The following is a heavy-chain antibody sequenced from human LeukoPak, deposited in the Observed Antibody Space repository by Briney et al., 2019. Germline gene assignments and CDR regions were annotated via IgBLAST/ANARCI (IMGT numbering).Heavy chain of an antibody. D-gene: IGHD6-19*01. J-gene: IGHJ4*02. CDR2: ISYDGSNK. CDR1: GFTFSSYG. Sequence: GGSLRLSCAASGFTFSSYGMHWVRQAPGKGLEWVAVISYDGSNKYYADSVKGRFTISRDNSKNTLYLQMNSLRAEDTAVYYCAKDRRLVTQKTPFDYWGQGTLVTVSS. V-gene: IGHV3-30*18. CDR3: AKDRRLVTQKTPFDY.